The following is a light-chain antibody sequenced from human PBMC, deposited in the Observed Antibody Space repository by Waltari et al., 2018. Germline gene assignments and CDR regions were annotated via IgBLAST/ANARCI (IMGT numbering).Light chain of an antibody. J-gene: IGLJ2*01. CDR3: SSYTSVNTR. CDR1: SSDVDGFTF. CDR2: DVA. V-gene: IGLV2-14*03. Sequence: QSALTQPASMSGSPGQSIPISCTGTSSDVDGFTFVSWYQQYPGKAPKLIIYDVANRPSGVSHRFSGSRSGNTASLTISGLQAEDEADYYCSSYTSVNTRFGGGTKLTVL.